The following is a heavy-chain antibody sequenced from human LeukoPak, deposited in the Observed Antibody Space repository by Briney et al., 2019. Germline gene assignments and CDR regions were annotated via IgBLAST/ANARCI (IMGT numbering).Heavy chain of an antibody. CDR2: INHSGST. Sequence: PSETLSLTCTVSGGSISSGSYYWSWIRQPPGKGLEWIGEINHSGSTNYNPSLKSRVTISVDTSKNQFSLKLSSVTAADTAVYYCAAKLRNYYDSSGYPLPFDYWGQGTLVTVSS. J-gene: IGHJ4*02. CDR3: AAKLRNYYDSSGYPLPFDY. D-gene: IGHD3-22*01. V-gene: IGHV4-39*07. CDR1: GGSISSGSYY.